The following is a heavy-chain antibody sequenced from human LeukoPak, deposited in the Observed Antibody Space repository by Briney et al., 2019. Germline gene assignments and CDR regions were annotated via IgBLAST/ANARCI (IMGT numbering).Heavy chain of an antibody. CDR2: MNADNGGT. CDR3: AREHKYSSSWYPAY. CDR1: GYIFTTYP. Sequence: ASVKVSCKASGYIFTTYPIHWVRQAPGQRLEWMGWMNADNGGTIYSLKFQGRVTITRDTSASTAYVELSSLTSEDTAVYYCAREHKYSSSWYPAYWGQGTLVTVSS. D-gene: IGHD6-13*01. J-gene: IGHJ4*02. V-gene: IGHV1-3*01.